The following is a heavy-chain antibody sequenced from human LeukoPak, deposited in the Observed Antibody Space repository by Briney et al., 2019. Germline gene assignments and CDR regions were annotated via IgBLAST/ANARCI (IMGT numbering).Heavy chain of an antibody. CDR3: ARSTTDYYFYMDV. V-gene: IGHV3-23*01. J-gene: IGHJ6*03. CDR1: GLTFSSYA. Sequence: PGGSLRLSCTASGLTFSSYAMSWVRQAPGQGLEWVSVISSGGSNTYYADSVKGRFTISRDNSKNTLYLQMNSLGAEDTAVYFCARSTTDYYFYMDVWGKGTTVTVSS. D-gene: IGHD4-11*01. CDR2: ISSGGSNT.